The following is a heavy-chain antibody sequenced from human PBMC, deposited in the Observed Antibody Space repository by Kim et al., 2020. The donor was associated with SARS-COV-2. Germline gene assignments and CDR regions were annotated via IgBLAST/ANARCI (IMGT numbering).Heavy chain of an antibody. CDR1: GGSISSSSYY. D-gene: IGHD6-19*01. V-gene: IGHV4-39*01. CDR3: ARQSTGGWKVYYFDY. J-gene: IGHJ4*02. CDR2: IYYSGST. Sequence: SETLSLTCTVSGGSISSSSYYWGWIRQPPGKGLEWIGSIYYSGSTYYNPSLKSRVTISVDTSKNQFSLKLSSVTAADTAVYYCARQSTGGWKVYYFDYWGQGTLVTVSS.